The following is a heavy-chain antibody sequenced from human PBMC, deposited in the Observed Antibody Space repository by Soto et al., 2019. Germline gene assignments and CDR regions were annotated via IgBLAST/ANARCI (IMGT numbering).Heavy chain of an antibody. CDR1: GYTFISYG. D-gene: IGHD3-16*01. V-gene: IGHV1-18*01. J-gene: IGHJ4*02. CDR2: INAYNGNT. CDR3: ARDPALGGPFEY. Sequence: QVQLVQSGAEVKKPGASVKVSCKASGYTFISYGISWVRQAPGQGLEWMGWINAYNGNTKYAQKPQGRVTMTTDTSTSTASMEVRSLRSDDTAVYYCARDPALGGPFEYWGQGTLVTVCS.